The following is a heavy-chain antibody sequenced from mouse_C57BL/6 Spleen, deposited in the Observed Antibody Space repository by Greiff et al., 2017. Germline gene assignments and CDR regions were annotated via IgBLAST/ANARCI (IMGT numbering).Heavy chain of an antibody. J-gene: IGHJ2*01. CDR1: GFTFSSYG. CDR2: ISSGGSYT. V-gene: IGHV5-6*01. Sequence: EVQLVESGGDLVKPGGSLKLSCAASGFTFSSYGMSWVRQTPDKRLEWVATISSGGSYTYYPDSVKGRFTISRDNAKNTLYLQMSSLKSEDTAMXYCSRQRDYYGSSDYWGQGTTLTVSS. D-gene: IGHD1-1*01. CDR3: SRQRDYYGSSDY.